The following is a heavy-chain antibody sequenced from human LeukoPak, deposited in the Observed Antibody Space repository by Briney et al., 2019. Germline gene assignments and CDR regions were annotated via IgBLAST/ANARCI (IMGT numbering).Heavy chain of an antibody. CDR2: INPSGGST. J-gene: IGHJ4*02. Sequence: ASVKVSCKASGYTFTSYYIHWVRQAPGQGLEWMGIINPSGGSTSYAQKFQGRVAMTRDTSTSTVYMELSSLRSEDTAVYYCARGAYPTDLMLYGDYWGQGTLVTASS. D-gene: IGHD2-8*01. CDR1: GYTFTSYY. CDR3: ARGAYPTDLMLYGDY. V-gene: IGHV1-46*01.